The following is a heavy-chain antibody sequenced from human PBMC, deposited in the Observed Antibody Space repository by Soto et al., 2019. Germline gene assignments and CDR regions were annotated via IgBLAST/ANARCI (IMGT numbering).Heavy chain of an antibody. D-gene: IGHD3-16*02. CDR3: AKLEYIWGSYRNFDY. J-gene: IGHJ4*02. CDR2: ISGSGGST. CDR1: GFTFSSYA. V-gene: IGHV3-23*01. Sequence: GGSLRLSCAASGFTFSSYAMSWVRQAPGKGLEWVSAISGSGGSTYYADSVKGRFTISRDNSKNTLYLQMNSLRAEDTAVYYCAKLEYIWGSYRNFDYWGQGTLVTVSS.